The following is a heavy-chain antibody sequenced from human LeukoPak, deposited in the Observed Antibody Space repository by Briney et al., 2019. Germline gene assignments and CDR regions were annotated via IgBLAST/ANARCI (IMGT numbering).Heavy chain of an antibody. J-gene: IGHJ4*02. Sequence: ASVKVSCKASDYTFTSYGISWVRQAPAQGLEWMGLISPYNGYAKYTQRLQGRVTMTTDTSTSTAYMDLRSLTSDDTAVYYCARNCSTTSCQKGDYWGQGTLVTVSS. D-gene: IGHD2-2*01. V-gene: IGHV1-18*01. CDR3: ARNCSTTSCQKGDY. CDR2: ISPYNGYA. CDR1: DYTFTSYG.